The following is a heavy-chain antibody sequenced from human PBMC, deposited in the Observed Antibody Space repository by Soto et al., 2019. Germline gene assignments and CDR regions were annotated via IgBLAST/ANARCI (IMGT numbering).Heavy chain of an antibody. CDR3: VRERQFVRDFYYGMDV. Sequence: PGGSLRLSCAASVFTFNTYSMTWVRQAPGQGLEWVSSISNTGAHIYYADSVRGRFTISRDNAKNSLYLQMNSLTAEDTAVYYCVRERQFVRDFYYGMDVWGRGTTVTVSS. J-gene: IGHJ6*02. V-gene: IGHV3-21*01. CDR1: VFTFNTYS. D-gene: IGHD6-6*01. CDR2: ISNTGAHI.